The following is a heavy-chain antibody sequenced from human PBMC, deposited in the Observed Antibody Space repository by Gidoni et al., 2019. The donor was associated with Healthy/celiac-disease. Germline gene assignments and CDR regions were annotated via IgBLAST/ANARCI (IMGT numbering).Heavy chain of an antibody. J-gene: IGHJ4*02. CDR2: ISGSGGST. V-gene: IGHV3-23*01. CDR3: AALTGGGIVVVTVDY. CDR1: GFTFSSYA. Sequence: EVQLLESGGGLVQPGGSLRLSCAASGFTFSSYAMSWFRQAPGKGLEWVSAISGSGGSTYYADSVKGRFTISRDNSKNTLYLQMNSLRAEDTAVYYCAALTGGGIVVVTVDYWGQGTLVTVSS. D-gene: IGHD2-21*02.